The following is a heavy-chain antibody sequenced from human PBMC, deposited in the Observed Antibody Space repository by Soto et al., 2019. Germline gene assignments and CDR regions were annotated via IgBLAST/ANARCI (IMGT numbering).Heavy chain of an antibody. Sequence: GGYLRLSCAASGFTFSSYSMNWVRQAPGKGLEWVSSISSSSSYIYYADSVKGRFTISRDNAKNSLYLQMNSLRAEDTAVYYCARPQSVVVPAAPQRRSYYYYGMDVWGQGTTVTVSS. V-gene: IGHV3-21*01. CDR3: ARPQSVVVPAAPQRRSYYYYGMDV. J-gene: IGHJ6*02. CDR1: GFTFSSYS. D-gene: IGHD2-2*01. CDR2: ISSSSSYI.